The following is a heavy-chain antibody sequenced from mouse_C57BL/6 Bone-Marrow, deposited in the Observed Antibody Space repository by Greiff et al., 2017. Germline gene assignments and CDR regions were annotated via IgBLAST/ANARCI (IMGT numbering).Heavy chain of an antibody. CDR1: GYTFTSYG. J-gene: IGHJ1*03. CDR3: ARWGSHWYFDV. CDR2: IYPRSGNT. Sequence: QVQLQQSGAELARPGASVKLSCKASGYTFTSYGISWVKQRTGQGLEWIGEIYPRSGNTYYNEKFKGKATLTEDKSSSTAYMELRSLTSEDSAVYFCARWGSHWYFDVWGTGTTVTVSS. D-gene: IGHD1-1*02. V-gene: IGHV1-81*01.